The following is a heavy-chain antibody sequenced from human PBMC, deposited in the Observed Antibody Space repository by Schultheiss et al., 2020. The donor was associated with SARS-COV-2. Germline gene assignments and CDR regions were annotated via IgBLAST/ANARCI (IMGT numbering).Heavy chain of an antibody. J-gene: IGHJ2*01. D-gene: IGHD2-21*02. CDR2: IYYSGST. CDR3: ARAYCGGDCYSDWYFDL. CDR1: GGSISSSSYY. Sequence: SETLSLTCTVSGGSISSSSYYWGWIRQHPGKGLEWIGYIYYSGSTYYNPSLKSRVTISVDTSKNQFSLKLSSVTAADTAVYYCARAYCGGDCYSDWYFDLWGRGTLVTVSS. V-gene: IGHV4-31*03.